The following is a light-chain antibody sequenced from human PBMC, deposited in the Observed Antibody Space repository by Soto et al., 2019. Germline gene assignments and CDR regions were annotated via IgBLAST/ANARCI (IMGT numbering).Light chain of an antibody. Sequence: QSALTQPASVSGSPGQSVTISCTGTSSDIGHYNHVSWYQQLPGKAPKVMIYDVNNRPSGISNRFSGSKSGNTASLTISGLQAEDEADYFCCSFTVSATYVFGTGTKLTVL. J-gene: IGLJ1*01. CDR3: CSFTVSATYV. CDR1: SSDIGHYNH. V-gene: IGLV2-14*03. CDR2: DVN.